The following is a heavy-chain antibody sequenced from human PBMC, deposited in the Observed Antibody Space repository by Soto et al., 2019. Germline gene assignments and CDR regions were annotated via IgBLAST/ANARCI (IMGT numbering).Heavy chain of an antibody. V-gene: IGHV4-59*08. D-gene: IGHD4-17*01. CDR3: TRRYGRAFDI. J-gene: IGHJ3*02. CDR1: GGSISSYY. CDR2: IYYSGST. Sequence: SDTLSLTCTVPGGSISSYYWSWVRQPPGKGLEWIGYIYYSGSTDYNPSLKSRVTISVDTSKNQFSLKLSSVTAADTAVYYRTRRYGRAFDIWGQGTMVT.